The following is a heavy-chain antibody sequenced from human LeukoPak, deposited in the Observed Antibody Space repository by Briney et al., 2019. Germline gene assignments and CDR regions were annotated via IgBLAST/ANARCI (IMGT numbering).Heavy chain of an antibody. D-gene: IGHD1-1*01. Sequence: ASVKVSCKASGYTFTSYGISWVRQAPGQGLEWMGWISAYNGNTNYAQKLQGRVTMTTDTSTSTAYMELRSLRSDDTAVHYCARVVGKLEHYYYYYYMDVWGKGTTVTVSS. CDR2: ISAYNGNT. J-gene: IGHJ6*03. V-gene: IGHV1-18*01. CDR3: ARVVGKLEHYYYYYYMDV. CDR1: GYTFTSYG.